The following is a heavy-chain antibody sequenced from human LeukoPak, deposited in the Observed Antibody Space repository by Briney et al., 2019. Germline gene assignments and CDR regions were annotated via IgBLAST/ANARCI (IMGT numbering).Heavy chain of an antibody. J-gene: IGHJ4*02. V-gene: IGHV4-39*07. CDR3: ARAPHFFDTSGSRYYFDY. D-gene: IGHD3-22*01. Sequence: SETLSLTCSVSGGSIRSTAYYWGWIRQPPGKGLEWIGSIYYSGNTYYSPSLMSRVTISVDTSKNQFSLNLSSVTAADTAVYFCARAPHFFDTSGSRYYFDYWGQGALVTVSS. CDR1: GGSIRSTAYY. CDR2: IYYSGNT.